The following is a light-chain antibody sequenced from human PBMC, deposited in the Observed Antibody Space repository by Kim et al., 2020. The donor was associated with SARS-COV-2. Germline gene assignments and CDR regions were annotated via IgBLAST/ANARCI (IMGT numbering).Light chain of an antibody. J-gene: IGLJ1*01. Sequence: APGKTARITCGGNNIGSKSVHWYQQKPGQAPVLVIYYDSDRPSGIPERFSGSNSGNTATLTISRVEAGDEADYYCQVWDSSSDPYVFGTGTQLTVL. CDR3: QVWDSSSDPYV. V-gene: IGLV3-21*04. CDR2: YDS. CDR1: NIGSKS.